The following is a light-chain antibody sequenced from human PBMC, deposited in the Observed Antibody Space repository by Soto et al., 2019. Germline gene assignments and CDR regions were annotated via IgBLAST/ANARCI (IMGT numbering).Light chain of an antibody. CDR2: AAS. Sequence: PSTQSPPSLSASVGTRVSITCRASQGISNFLAWYQQKPGKVPRVLIYAASTLQPGVPSRFSGIGSGTDFTITLNSLKPDDIETDECQNYDSAPITFCQGTRLEIK. J-gene: IGKJ5*01. CDR1: QGISNF. CDR3: QNYDSAPIT. V-gene: IGKV1-27*01.